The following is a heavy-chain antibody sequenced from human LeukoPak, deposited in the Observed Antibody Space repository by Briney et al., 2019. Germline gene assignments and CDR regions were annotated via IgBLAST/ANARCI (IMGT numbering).Heavy chain of an antibody. J-gene: IGHJ4*02. D-gene: IGHD2-2*01. CDR3: ARSTSTKGIVVVPAVPYYFDY. V-gene: IGHV1-69*13. CDR1: GGTFSSYA. Sequence: ASVKVSCKASGGTFSSYAISWVRQAPGQGLEWMGGIIPIFGIANYAQKFQGRVTITADESTSTAYMELSSLRSEDTAVYYCARSTSTKGIVVVPAVPYYFDYWGQGTLVTVSS. CDR2: IIPIFGIA.